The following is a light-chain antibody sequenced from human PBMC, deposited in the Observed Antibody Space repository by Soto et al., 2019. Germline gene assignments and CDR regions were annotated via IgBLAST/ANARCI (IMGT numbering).Light chain of an antibody. CDR3: QQYNSYPAYT. J-gene: IGKJ2*01. Sequence: DIQMTQSPSTLSASVGDRVTITCRASQSISSWLAWYQQKPGKAPKLLIYDASSLESGDPSRVSGSGSGTEFTLTISSLQPDDFAAYYCQQYNSYPAYTLGQGTKLEIK. CDR2: DAS. CDR1: QSISSW. V-gene: IGKV1-5*01.